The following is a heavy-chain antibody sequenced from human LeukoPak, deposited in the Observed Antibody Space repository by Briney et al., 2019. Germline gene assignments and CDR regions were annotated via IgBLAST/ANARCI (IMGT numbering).Heavy chain of an antibody. D-gene: IGHD3-22*01. Sequence: GGSLRLSCAASGFTFSGYAMTWVRQAPGKGLEWVSSITGSGDYTYYIDAVKGRFTISRDNSKNILYLQMNSLRGEDTALYYCAKDGLYYDGSAHVYYFDYWGQGTLVAVSS. CDR2: ITGSGDYT. CDR3: AKDGLYYDGSAHVYYFDY. V-gene: IGHV3-23*01. CDR1: GFTFSGYA. J-gene: IGHJ4*02.